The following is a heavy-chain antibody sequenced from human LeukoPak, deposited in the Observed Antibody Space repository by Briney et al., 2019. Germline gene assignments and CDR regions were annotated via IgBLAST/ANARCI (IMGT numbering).Heavy chain of an antibody. J-gene: IGHJ4*02. D-gene: IGHD5-12*01. CDR3: ARGGYSFDY. CDR1: GFSVSGYW. Sequence: PGGSLRLSCAASGFSVSGYWMSWVRQAPGKGLEWVARLHANGDEKNFVGSVQGRFTVSRDNAKNSLYLQMNSLRVEDTAVYYCARGGYSFDYLGQGTLVTVSS. CDR2: LHANGDEK. V-gene: IGHV3-7*01.